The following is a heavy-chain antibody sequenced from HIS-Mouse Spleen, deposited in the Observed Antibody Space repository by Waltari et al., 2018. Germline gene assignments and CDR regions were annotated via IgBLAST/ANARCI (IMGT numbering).Heavy chain of an antibody. J-gene: IGHJ4*02. Sequence: QVQLVESGGGLVKPGGSLRLSCAASGFTFSDYYMSWIRQAPGKGVEWVSYIGSSGSTRYYADLVKGRFTISRDNAKNSLYLQMNSLRAEDTAVYYCARVSYGDYSFDYWGQGTLVTVSS. CDR1: GFTFSDYY. D-gene: IGHD4-17*01. CDR2: IGSSGSTR. CDR3: ARVSYGDYSFDY. V-gene: IGHV3-11*01.